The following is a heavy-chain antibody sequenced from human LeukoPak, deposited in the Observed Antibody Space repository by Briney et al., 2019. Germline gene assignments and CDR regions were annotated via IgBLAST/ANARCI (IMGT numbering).Heavy chain of an antibody. J-gene: IGHJ5*02. CDR3: ARVGRRWLQPPYNWFDP. Sequence: SETLSLTCTVSGGSISSSSYYWGWIRQPPGKGLEWIGRIYYSGSTYYNPSLKSRVTISVDTSKNQFSLKLSSVTAADTAVYYCARVGRRWLQPPYNWFDPWGQGTLVTVSS. CDR1: GGSISSSSYY. CDR2: IYYSGST. D-gene: IGHD5-24*01. V-gene: IGHV4-39*07.